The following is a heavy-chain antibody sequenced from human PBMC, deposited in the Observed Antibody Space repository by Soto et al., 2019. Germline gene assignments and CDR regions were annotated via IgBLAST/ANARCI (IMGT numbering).Heavy chain of an antibody. J-gene: IGHJ4*02. CDR3: APHNRGWNIGQ. Sequence: PGESLKISCKASGYSFTRYWRGWVRQIPGKGLDWMGIIYPGDSDAKYIASFQGQVTFSADKPTTPPSLQGSSRRASDPPLFFWAPHNRGWNIGQGGQEPLATVSS. D-gene: IGHD6-19*01. CDR1: GYSFTRYW. V-gene: IGHV5-51*01. CDR2: IYPGDSDA.